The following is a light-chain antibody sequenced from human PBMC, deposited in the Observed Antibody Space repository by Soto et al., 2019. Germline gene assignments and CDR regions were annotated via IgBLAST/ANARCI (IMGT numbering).Light chain of an antibody. CDR2: DVS. Sequence: DIQMTQSPSTLSGSVGDRVTITCRASQTISSWLAWYQQKPGEAPTLLIYDVSRLESGVPSRFSGSGSGTEFTLTISSLQPDDFATYYCQQYNAAFGQGTRLEIK. J-gene: IGKJ5*01. V-gene: IGKV1-5*01. CDR1: QTISSW. CDR3: QQYNAA.